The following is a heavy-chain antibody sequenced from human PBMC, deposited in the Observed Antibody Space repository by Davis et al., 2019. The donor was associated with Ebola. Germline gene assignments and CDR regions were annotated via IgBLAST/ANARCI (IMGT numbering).Heavy chain of an antibody. J-gene: IGHJ4*02. CDR1: GGSISSGDYY. Sequence: MPSETLSLTCTVSGGSISSGDYYWSWIRQPPGKGLEWIGYIYYSGSTNYNPSLKSRVTISVDTSKNQFSLKLSSVTAADTAVYYCARALVATLSHFDYWGQGTLVTVSS. D-gene: IGHD5-12*01. CDR2: IYYSGST. V-gene: IGHV4-61*08. CDR3: ARALVATLSHFDY.